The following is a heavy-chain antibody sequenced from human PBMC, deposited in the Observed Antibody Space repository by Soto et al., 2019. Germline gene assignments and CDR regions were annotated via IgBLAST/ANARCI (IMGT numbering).Heavy chain of an antibody. V-gene: IGHV1-18*01. CDR2: ISAYNGDT. CDR1: GYTFTNYD. J-gene: IGHJ4*02. Sequence: QVQLVQSGPGVKKPGASVKVSCKTSGYTFTNYDISWVRQAPGQGLEWMGWISAYNGDTNYAQSLQGRVTMTTDTSTSTAYMELRSLRSDDTAVYYCVRDRTNHDYWGQGTLVTVSS. D-gene: IGHD2-8*01. CDR3: VRDRTNHDY.